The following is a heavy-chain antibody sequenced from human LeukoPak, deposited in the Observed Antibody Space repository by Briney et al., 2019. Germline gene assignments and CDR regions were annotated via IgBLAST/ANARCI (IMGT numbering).Heavy chain of an antibody. D-gene: IGHD3-10*01. J-gene: IGHJ4*02. Sequence: TGGSLRLTCAASAFTFSNYAMSWVRQAPGKGLEWVSAISGSGGSTYYADSVKGRFTISRDNSKNTLYLQMNSLRAEDTAVYYCAKDRGIISDYWGQGTLVTVSS. V-gene: IGHV3-23*01. CDR2: ISGSGGST. CDR1: AFTFSNYA. CDR3: AKDRGIISDY.